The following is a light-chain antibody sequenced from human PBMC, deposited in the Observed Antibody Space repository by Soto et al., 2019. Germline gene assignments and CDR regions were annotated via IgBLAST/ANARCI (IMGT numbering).Light chain of an antibody. CDR2: TAS. J-gene: IGKJ4*01. Sequence: EIVMTQSPATLSVSPGERATLSCRASQPVGSTLAWYQHKPGQAPRLLIYTASTRATGVPARFSGGGSGTEFALTISSLQSEDFAVYYCQQYSNWPLTFGGGTKVEIK. CDR3: QQYSNWPLT. V-gene: IGKV3-15*01. CDR1: QPVGST.